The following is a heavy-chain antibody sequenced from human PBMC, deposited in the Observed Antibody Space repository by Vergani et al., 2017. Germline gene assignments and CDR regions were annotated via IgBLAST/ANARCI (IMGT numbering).Heavy chain of an antibody. CDR1: EGTFSSYA. CDR3: ARGTSMTTVTNDAFDI. CDR2: IIPIFGTA. J-gene: IGHJ3*02. D-gene: IGHD4-17*01. Sequence: QVQLVQSGAEVKKPGSSVKVSCKASEGTFSSYAISWVRQAPGQGLEWMGGIIPIFGTANYAQKFQGRVTITADESTSTAYMELSSLRSEDTAVYYCARGTSMTTVTNDAFDIWGQGTMVTVSS. V-gene: IGHV1-69*12.